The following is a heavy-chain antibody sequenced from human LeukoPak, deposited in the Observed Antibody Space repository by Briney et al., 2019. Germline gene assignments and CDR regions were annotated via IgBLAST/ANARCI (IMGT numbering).Heavy chain of an antibody. CDR3: ARAAVVTSPFDY. Sequence: PGGSLRLSCAASGFTFSGFSMSWVRQSPTKGLEWVANIKQDGSERYYVDSVKGRFTISRDNAKNSLDLQMNSLRAEDTAMYYCARAAVVTSPFDYWGQGTLVTVSS. CDR2: IKQDGSER. CDR1: GFTFSGFS. D-gene: IGHD4-23*01. V-gene: IGHV3-7*03. J-gene: IGHJ4*02.